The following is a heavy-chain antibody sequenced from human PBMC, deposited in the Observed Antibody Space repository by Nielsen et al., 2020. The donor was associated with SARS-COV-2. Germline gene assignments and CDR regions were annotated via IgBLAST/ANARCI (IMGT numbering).Heavy chain of an antibody. D-gene: IGHD6-6*01. Sequence: ASVKVSCKASGYTFTSYAMHWVRQAPGQRLEWMGWINAGNGNTKYSQKFQGRVTITRDTSASTAYMELGSLRSEDTAVYYCARGRRWALVRSSNWFDPWGQGTLVTVSS. V-gene: IGHV1-3*01. J-gene: IGHJ5*02. CDR2: INAGNGNT. CDR3: ARGRRWALVRSSNWFDP. CDR1: GYTFTSYA.